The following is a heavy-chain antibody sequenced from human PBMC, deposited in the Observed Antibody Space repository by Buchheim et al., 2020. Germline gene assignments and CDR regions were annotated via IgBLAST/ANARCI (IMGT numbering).Heavy chain of an antibody. CDR2: LWYDGSNE. Sequence: VQLVESGGGLVKPGGSLRLSCAASGFNFPTYAMHWVRQAPGKGLEWLAFLWYDGSNEKYADSVKGRLTISRDNPRNMLHLHMDSLRAEDTAVYYCAGDPPDSGYAFEIWGQGT. V-gene: IGHV3-33*01. CDR1: GFNFPTYA. CDR3: AGDPPDSGYAFEI. D-gene: IGHD3-22*01. J-gene: IGHJ3*02.